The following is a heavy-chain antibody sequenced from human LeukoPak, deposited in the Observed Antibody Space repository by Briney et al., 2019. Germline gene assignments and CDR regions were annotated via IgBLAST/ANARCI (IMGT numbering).Heavy chain of an antibody. Sequence: SETLSLTCTVSGGSISSSSYYWGWIRQPPGKGLEWIGSIYYSGSTYYNPSLKSRVTISVDTSKNQFSLKLSSVTAADTAVYYCARTIVYYDSSGYASFDYWGQGTLVTVSS. CDR3: ARTIVYYDSSGYASFDY. V-gene: IGHV4-39*01. J-gene: IGHJ4*02. CDR2: IYYSGST. CDR1: GGSISSSSYY. D-gene: IGHD3-22*01.